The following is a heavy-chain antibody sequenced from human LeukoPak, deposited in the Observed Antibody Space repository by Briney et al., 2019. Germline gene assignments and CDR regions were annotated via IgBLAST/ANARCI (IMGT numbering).Heavy chain of an antibody. J-gene: IGHJ4*02. CDR2: ISGSGSGT. Sequence: GGSLRLPCAASGFTFSSYAMSWVRQAPGKGLEWVSAISGSGSGTYYADSVKGRFTISRDNSKSTLYLQMSSLTAEDTAVYYCAKDLAGTVTTFWDYRGQGTLVTVSS. CDR3: AKDLAGTVTTFWDY. CDR1: GFTFSSYA. V-gene: IGHV3-23*01. D-gene: IGHD4-17*01.